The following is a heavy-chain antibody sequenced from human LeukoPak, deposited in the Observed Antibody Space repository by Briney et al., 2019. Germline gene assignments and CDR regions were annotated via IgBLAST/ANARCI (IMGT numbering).Heavy chain of an antibody. CDR3: ARGDGYCSSTSCYAGGKNWFDP. Sequence: GGSLRLSCEASGFTLSSYGMQWVPQAPGKGLEWVAVIWYDGSNKYYADSVRGGVTLSRDNSKNTLYLQMNTLREEDTAVYYCARGDGYCSSTSCYAGGKNWFDPWGQGTLVTVSS. CDR1: GFTLSSYG. CDR2: IWYDGSNK. J-gene: IGHJ5*02. D-gene: IGHD2-2*01. V-gene: IGHV3-33*01.